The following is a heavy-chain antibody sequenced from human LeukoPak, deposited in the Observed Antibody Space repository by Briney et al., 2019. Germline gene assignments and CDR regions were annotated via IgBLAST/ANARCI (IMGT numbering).Heavy chain of an antibody. CDR1: EFTFSTYA. D-gene: IGHD4-11*01. J-gene: IGHJ4*02. V-gene: IGHV3-30-3*01. CDR2: ISYDGNTI. Sequence: GGSLRLSCAASEFTFSTYALHWVRPAPGKGLQWVAVISYDGNTIHYADSVKGRFIISRDTSKNTLYLQMNSLRAEDTAVYYCARSGGLQKFDYWGQGTLVIVSS. CDR3: ARSGGLQKFDY.